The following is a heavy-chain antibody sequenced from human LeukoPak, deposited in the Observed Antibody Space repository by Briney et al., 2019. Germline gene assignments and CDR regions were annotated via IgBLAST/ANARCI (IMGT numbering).Heavy chain of an antibody. V-gene: IGHV1-2*02. J-gene: IGHJ1*01. CDR2: INPNSGGT. CDR1: GYTLTGYY. CDR3: ARDLDCSSTSCYTML. D-gene: IGHD2-2*02. Sequence: GASVKVSCKASGYTLTGYYMHWVRQAPGQGLEWMGWINPNSGGTNYAQKFQGRVTMTRDTSISTAYMELSRLRSDDTAVYYCARDLDCSSTSCYTMLWGQGTLVTVSS.